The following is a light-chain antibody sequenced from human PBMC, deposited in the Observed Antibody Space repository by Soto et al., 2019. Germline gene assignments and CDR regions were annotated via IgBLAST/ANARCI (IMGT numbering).Light chain of an antibody. Sequence: QSALTQPASVSGSPGQSINISCTGTRSDIGAYNCVSWYQQHPGEVPKLMLYDVNVRPSGVSNRFSGSKSGNTASLTISGLQAEDEADYYCTSWTTSTTMIFGGGTKVTVL. J-gene: IGLJ2*01. CDR3: TSWTTSTTMI. CDR1: RSDIGAYNC. CDR2: DVN. V-gene: IGLV2-14*03.